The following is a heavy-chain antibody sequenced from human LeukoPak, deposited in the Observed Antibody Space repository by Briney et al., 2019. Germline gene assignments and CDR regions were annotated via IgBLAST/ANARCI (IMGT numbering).Heavy chain of an antibody. CDR3: ARDTVLFAGCDFWSAPWGSACAFDI. Sequence: AGGSLRLSCAASGLTFSSYWMGWVRQAPGKGLEWVANINQDGSEKYYVDSVKGRFTISRDNAKNSLYLQMNSLRAEDTAVYYCARDTVLFAGCDFWSAPWGSACAFDIWGQGTMVTVSS. J-gene: IGHJ3*02. CDR1: GLTFSSYW. D-gene: IGHD3-3*01. CDR2: INQDGSEK. V-gene: IGHV3-7*03.